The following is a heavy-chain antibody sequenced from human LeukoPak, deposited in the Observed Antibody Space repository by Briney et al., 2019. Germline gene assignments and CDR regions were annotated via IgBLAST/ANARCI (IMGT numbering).Heavy chain of an antibody. CDR3: AKDRDFLFDY. Sequence: GGSLRLSCVASGFTFSSYGMHWVRQAPGKGLEWVAVISYDGSHKYYADSVKGRFTISRDNSKNTLYLQMNSLRAEGTAVYHCAKDRDFLFDYWGQGILVTVSS. CDR2: ISYDGSHK. D-gene: IGHD3-3*01. CDR1: GFTFSSYG. J-gene: IGHJ4*02. V-gene: IGHV3-30*18.